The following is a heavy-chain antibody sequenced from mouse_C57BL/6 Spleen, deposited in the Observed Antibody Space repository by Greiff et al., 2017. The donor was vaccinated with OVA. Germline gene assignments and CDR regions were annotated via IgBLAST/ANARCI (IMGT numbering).Heavy chain of an antibody. CDR2: IDPENGDT. CDR1: GFNIKDDY. J-gene: IGHJ2*01. V-gene: IGHV14-4*01. CDR3: TTGTGAHFDY. Sequence: EVKLVESGAELVRPGASVKLSCTASGFNIKDDYMHWVKQRPEQGLEWIGWIDPENGDTEYASKFQGKATITADTSSNTAYLQLSSLTSEDTAVYYCTTGTGAHFDYWGQGTTLTVSS. D-gene: IGHD4-1*01.